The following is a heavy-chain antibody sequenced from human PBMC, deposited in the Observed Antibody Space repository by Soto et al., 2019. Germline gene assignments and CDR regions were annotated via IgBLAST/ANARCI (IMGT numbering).Heavy chain of an antibody. V-gene: IGHV2-5*02. CDR1: GFSLPTDRVG. CDR2: IYWDDSK. J-gene: IGHJ4*02. CDR3: SHAYGGRSLY. D-gene: IGHD1-26*01. Sequence: QITLKESGPTLVKPTQTLTLTCTFSGFSLPTDRVGVGWIRQPPGKALEWLAVIYWDDSKTYRPSLKSRLTITKDTCKNRVALTMTDMDAVDTATYYCSHAYGGRSLYWGQGTLVTVSS.